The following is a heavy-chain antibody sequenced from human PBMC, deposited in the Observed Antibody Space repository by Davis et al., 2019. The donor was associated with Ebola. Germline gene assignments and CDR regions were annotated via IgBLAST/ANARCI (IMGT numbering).Heavy chain of an antibody. J-gene: IGHJ6*04. V-gene: IGHV3-7*01. Sequence: GGSLRLSCAASGFTFSSYWMSWVLHAPGRGLDSLANIKQDGSERYYVYFVKGRFTISRDTAKNSLYLQMNSLRAEDTAVYYCARDWGQYDFWSGYYRYYHSGMDVWGKGTTVTVSS. D-gene: IGHD3-3*01. CDR2: IKQDGSER. CDR1: GFTFSSYW. CDR3: ARDWGQYDFWSGYYRYYHSGMDV.